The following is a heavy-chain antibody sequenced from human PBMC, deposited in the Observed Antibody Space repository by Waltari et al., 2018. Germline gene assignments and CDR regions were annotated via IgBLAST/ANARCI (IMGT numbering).Heavy chain of an antibody. CDR1: GDSLSSASW. J-gene: IGHJ4*02. D-gene: IGHD2-21*01. V-gene: IGHV4-4*02. Sequence: QVQLQESGLRLVMSSATLHHTLPVSGDSLSSASWWSLVRQPPGKGLEWIGKIHNNGSTHNNPSLESRVIISSEKSKNRCSLNLHSVTAADTAVYFCARHIPVSNTLGFDFWGQGTLVTVSP. CDR3: ARHIPVSNTLGFDF. CDR2: IHNNGST.